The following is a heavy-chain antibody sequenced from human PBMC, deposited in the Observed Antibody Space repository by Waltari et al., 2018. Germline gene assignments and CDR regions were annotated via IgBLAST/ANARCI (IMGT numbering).Heavy chain of an antibody. CDR3: ARQFSSGWYSEY. CDR2: INHSGST. Sequence: QVQLQQWGAGLLKPSETLSPTCAVYGGSVRGYYWSGIRQCPGKGLEWVGEINHSGSTNYNPSLKSRVTISVDTSKNQFSLKVSSVTAADTAVYYCARQFSSGWYSEYWGQGTLVTVSS. D-gene: IGHD6-19*01. CDR1: GGSVRGYY. J-gene: IGHJ4*02. V-gene: IGHV4-34*01.